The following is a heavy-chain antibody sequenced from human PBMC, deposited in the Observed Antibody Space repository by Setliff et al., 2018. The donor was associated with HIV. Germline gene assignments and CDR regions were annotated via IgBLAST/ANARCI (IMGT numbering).Heavy chain of an antibody. Sequence: SETLSLTCAVYGGSFSGYYWSWIRHPPGKGLEWIGEINHSGSTNYNPSLKSRVTISVETSKNQFSLRLSSVAAGDTAVYYCARSIVPVASGYYYFEYWGQGTLVTVSS. CDR3: ARSIVPVASGYYYFEY. CDR1: GGSFSGYY. CDR2: INHSGST. D-gene: IGHD3-3*01. J-gene: IGHJ4*02. V-gene: IGHV4-34*01.